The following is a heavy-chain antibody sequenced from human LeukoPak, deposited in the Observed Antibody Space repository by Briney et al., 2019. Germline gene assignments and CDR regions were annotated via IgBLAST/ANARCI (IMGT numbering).Heavy chain of an antibody. CDR1: GFTFSSYS. V-gene: IGHV3-21*01. J-gene: IGHJ4*02. D-gene: IGHD4-17*01. CDR2: ISSSSSYI. CDR3: ARDLNTVTTYYFDY. Sequence: GGSLRLSCAASGFTFSSYSMKWVRQAPGKGLEWVSSISSSSSYIYYADSVKGRFTISRDNAKNSLYLQMNSLRAEDTAVYYCARDLNTVTTYYFDYWGQGTLVTVSS.